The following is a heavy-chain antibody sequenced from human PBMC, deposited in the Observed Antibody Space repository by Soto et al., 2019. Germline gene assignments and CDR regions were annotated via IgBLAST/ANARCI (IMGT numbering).Heavy chain of an antibody. CDR1: GRSMSGYY. Sequence: SETLSLTCTVSGRSMSGYYWSWIRQPAGERLEWIGRIYTSGTTDFNPSLKRRVTMSVDTSKNQFSLKLTSVTAADTALYYCAREDYYDTGYYVFWGQGTRVTVSS. CDR2: IYTSGTT. D-gene: IGHD3-9*01. J-gene: IGHJ4*02. V-gene: IGHV4-4*07. CDR3: AREDYYDTGYYVF.